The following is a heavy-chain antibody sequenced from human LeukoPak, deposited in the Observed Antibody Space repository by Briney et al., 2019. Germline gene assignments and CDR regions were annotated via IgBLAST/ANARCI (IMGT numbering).Heavy chain of an antibody. CDR2: TYYSGST. CDR1: GGSIGSGDYY. CDR3: ARGIGGYSYGGVSDWFDP. Sequence: SETLSLTRTVSGGSIGSGDYYWSWIRQPPGKGLEWIGYTYYSGSTYYNPSLKSRVTISVDTSKNQFSLKLSSVTAADTAVYYCARGIGGYSYGGVSDWFDPWGQGTLVTVSS. D-gene: IGHD5-18*01. V-gene: IGHV4-30-4*01. J-gene: IGHJ5*02.